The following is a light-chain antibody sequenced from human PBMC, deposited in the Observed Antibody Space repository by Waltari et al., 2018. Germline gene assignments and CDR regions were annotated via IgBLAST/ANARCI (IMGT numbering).Light chain of an antibody. CDR2: DAT. V-gene: IGKV1D-12*01. J-gene: IGKJ5*01. Sequence: IRVTQSPSSVSASIGDRVTITCRASQGIRTWLSWYQKRPGEAPRLLIHDATSLQSGVPSRFNGGGSVTDFTLTISGLQPEDFATYYCQQANSFPITFGQGTRLDIK. CDR1: QGIRTW. CDR3: QQANSFPIT.